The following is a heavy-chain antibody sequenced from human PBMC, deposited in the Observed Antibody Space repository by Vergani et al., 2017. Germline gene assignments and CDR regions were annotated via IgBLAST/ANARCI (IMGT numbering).Heavy chain of an antibody. CDR3: ARDGQAGRWSEGGFDY. CDR1: GYTFTGYY. CDR2: INPNSGGT. V-gene: IGHV1-2*02. D-gene: IGHD2-8*01. Sequence: QVQLVQSGAEVKKPGASVKVSCKASGYTFTGYYMHWVRQAPGQGLEWMGWINPNSGGTNYAQKFQCRVTMTRDTSISTAYMELSRLRSDDTAVYYCARDGQAGRWSEGGFDYWGQGTLVTVSS. J-gene: IGHJ4*02.